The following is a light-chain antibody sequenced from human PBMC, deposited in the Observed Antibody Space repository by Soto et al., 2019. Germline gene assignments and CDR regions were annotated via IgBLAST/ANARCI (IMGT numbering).Light chain of an antibody. CDR1: QSVSSSY. CDR3: QQYGSSPLT. Sequence: EIVLTQSPATLSLSPGETATLSCGASQSVSSSYLDWYQQKPGLAPRLLIYDASSRATGIPDRFSGSGSGTDFTLTISRLEPEDFAVYYCQQYGSSPLTFGGGTKVEIK. CDR2: DAS. V-gene: IGKV3D-20*01. J-gene: IGKJ4*01.